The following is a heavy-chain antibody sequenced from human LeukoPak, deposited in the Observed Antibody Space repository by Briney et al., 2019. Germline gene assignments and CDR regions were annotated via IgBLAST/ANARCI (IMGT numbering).Heavy chain of an antibody. Sequence: ASETLSLTCTVSGVSISPYFWSWIRQPPGKRPEWIGYISYSGSTDYNPSLKSRVTISVDTSKNQFSLKLSSVTAADTAVYYCVRDRRDGYNYVGLWGLGTLVTVSS. CDR1: GVSISPYF. CDR3: VRDRRDGYNYVGL. V-gene: IGHV4-59*01. J-gene: IGHJ4*02. D-gene: IGHD5-24*01. CDR2: ISYSGST.